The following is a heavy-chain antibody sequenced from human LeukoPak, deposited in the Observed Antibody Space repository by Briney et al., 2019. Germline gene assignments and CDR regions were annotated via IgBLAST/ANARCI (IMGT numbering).Heavy chain of an antibody. CDR1: GGSISSYY. CDR3: AREEYYYDSSGYYVGQGPTVYFDY. D-gene: IGHD3-22*01. J-gene: IGHJ4*02. V-gene: IGHV4-4*07. CDR2: IYTSGST. Sequence: SETLSLTCTVSGGSISSYYWSWIRQPAGKGLEWIGRIYTSGSTNYNPSLKSRVTMSVDTSKNQFSLKLSSVTAADTAVYYCAREEYYYDSSGYYVGQGPTVYFDYGGQGTLVTVSS.